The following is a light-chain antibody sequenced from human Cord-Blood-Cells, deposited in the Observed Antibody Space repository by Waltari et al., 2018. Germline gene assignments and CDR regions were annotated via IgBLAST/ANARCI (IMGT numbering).Light chain of an antibody. CDR3: QQYDNLSYT. Sequence: DIQITQSPSSLPASVGDRVTITCQASQDISNYLNWYQQKPGKAPKLLIYDASNLETGVPSRFSGSGSGTDFTFTISSLQPEDIATYYCQQYDNLSYTFGQGTKLEIK. V-gene: IGKV1-33*01. J-gene: IGKJ2*01. CDR2: DAS. CDR1: QDISNY.